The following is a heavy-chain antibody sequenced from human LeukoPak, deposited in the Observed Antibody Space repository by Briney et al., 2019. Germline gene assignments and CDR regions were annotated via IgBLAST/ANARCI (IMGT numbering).Heavy chain of an antibody. CDR2: IKQDGSEK. CDR3: ARALTEGEFDP. V-gene: IGHV3-7*02. CDR1: GFTFSSYW. D-gene: IGHD3-16*01. J-gene: IGHJ5*02. Sequence: GGSLRLSCATSGFTFSSYWMSWVRQAPGKGLEWVANIKQDGSEKYYVDSVKGRFTISRDNAKNSLYLQMNSLRAEDTAVYYCARALTEGEFDPWGQGTLVTVSS.